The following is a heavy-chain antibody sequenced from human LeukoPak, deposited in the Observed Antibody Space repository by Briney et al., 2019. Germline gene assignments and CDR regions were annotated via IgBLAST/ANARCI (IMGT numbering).Heavy chain of an antibody. CDR1: GGSFSGYH. J-gene: IGHJ4*02. D-gene: IGHD4-17*01. CDR2: INHSGST. V-gene: IGHV4-34*01. CDR3: ARGANGDYVTSYYFDY. Sequence: SETLSLTCAVFGGSFSGYHWSWIRQPPGKGLEWIGEINHSGSTNYNPSLKSRVTISVDTSKNQFSLKLSSVTAADTAVYYCARGANGDYVTSYYFDYWGQGTLVTVSS.